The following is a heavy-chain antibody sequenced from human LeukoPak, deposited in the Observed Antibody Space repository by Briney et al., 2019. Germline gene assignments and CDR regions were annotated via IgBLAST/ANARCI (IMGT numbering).Heavy chain of an antibody. CDR2: ISGSGGST. J-gene: IGHJ4*02. CDR1: GFTFSSYA. D-gene: IGHD3-10*01. Sequence: GGSLRLSCAASGFTFSSYAMSWVRQAPGKGLEWVSAISGSGGSTYYADSVKGRFTISRDNAKNTLFLQMNSLRAEDTAVYYCAGGSTLDRGLVYYWGQGTLVTVSS. V-gene: IGHV3-23*01. CDR3: AGGSTLDRGLVYY.